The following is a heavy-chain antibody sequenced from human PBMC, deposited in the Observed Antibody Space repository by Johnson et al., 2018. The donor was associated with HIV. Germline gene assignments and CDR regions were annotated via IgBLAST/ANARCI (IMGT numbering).Heavy chain of an antibody. CDR1: GFTFSSYA. CDR2: ISYDGSNK. CDR3: AKEPAVGYSGSFSGGFDI. D-gene: IGHD1-26*01. Sequence: QMLLVESGGGVVQPGRSLRLSCAASGFTFSSYAMHWIRQAPGKGLEWVAVISYDGSNKYYADSVKGRFTISRDNSKNTLYLQMNSLRAEDTAVYYCAKEPAVGYSGSFSGGFDIWGQGTMVTVSS. V-gene: IGHV3-30-3*01. J-gene: IGHJ3*02.